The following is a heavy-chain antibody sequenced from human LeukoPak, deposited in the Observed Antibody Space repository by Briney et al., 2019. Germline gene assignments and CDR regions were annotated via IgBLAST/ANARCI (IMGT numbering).Heavy chain of an antibody. D-gene: IGHD4-11*01. Sequence: SETLSLTCTVSGGSISSGGYYWSWIRQHPGKGLEWIGRIYTSGSTNYNPSLKSRVTMSVDTSKNQFSLKLSSVTAADTAVYYCARGYSNYADFDYWGQGTLVTVSS. J-gene: IGHJ4*02. CDR1: GGSISSGGYY. CDR2: IYTSGST. V-gene: IGHV4-61*02. CDR3: ARGYSNYADFDY.